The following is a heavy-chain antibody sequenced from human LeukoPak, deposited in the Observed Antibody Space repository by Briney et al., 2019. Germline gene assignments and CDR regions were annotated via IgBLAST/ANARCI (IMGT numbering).Heavy chain of an antibody. Sequence: AGGSLRLSCAAPGIAFRSYVMYCVRKSPGKGLEYVSSFSSIGGSTYYANSVKCRFTISRDNSKNTLYLQMGSLRAEDMAVYYCARGGQSKYDSSGYLNYFDYWGQGTLVTVSS. V-gene: IGHV3-64*01. CDR2: FSSIGGST. J-gene: IGHJ4*02. CDR3: ARGGQSKYDSSGYLNYFDY. D-gene: IGHD3-22*01. CDR1: GIAFRSYV.